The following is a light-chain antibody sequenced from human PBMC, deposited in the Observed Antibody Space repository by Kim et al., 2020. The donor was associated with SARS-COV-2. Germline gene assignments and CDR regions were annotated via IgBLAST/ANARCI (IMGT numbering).Light chain of an antibody. Sequence: SYELTQPPSLSVSPGQTASITCSGDKLGDKYACWYQQKPGQSPVLVIYQDSKRPSGIPERFSGSNSGNTATLTISGTQAMDEADYYCQAWDSSTGVVFGG. V-gene: IGLV3-1*01. CDR2: QDS. J-gene: IGLJ2*01. CDR1: KLGDKY. CDR3: QAWDSSTGVV.